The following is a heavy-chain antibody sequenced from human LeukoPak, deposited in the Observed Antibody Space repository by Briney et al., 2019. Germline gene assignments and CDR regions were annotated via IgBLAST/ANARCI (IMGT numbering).Heavy chain of an antibody. CDR1: GYTFTSYA. J-gene: IGHJ4*02. D-gene: IGHD4-23*01. V-gene: IGHV1-3*03. CDR2: INAGNGNT. Sequence: RASVKVSCKASGYTFTSYAMHWVRQAPGQRLEWMGWINAGNGNTKYSQEFQGRVTITRDTSASTAYMELSSLRSEDTAVYYCARDPSYGGNGYFDYWGQGTLVTVSS. CDR3: ARDPSYGGNGYFDY.